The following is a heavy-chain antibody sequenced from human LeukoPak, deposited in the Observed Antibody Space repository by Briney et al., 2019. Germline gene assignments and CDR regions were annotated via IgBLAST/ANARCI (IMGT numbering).Heavy chain of an antibody. CDR1: GGSISSGGYY. Sequence: PSETLSLTCTVSGGSISSGGYYWSWIRQHPGKGLEWIGYIYYSGGTYYNPSLKSRVTISVDTSKNQFSLKLSSVTAADTAVYYCARDAEEIVVVPAGQGNYYYYYMDVWGKGTTVTVSS. CDR2: IYYSGGT. J-gene: IGHJ6*03. D-gene: IGHD2-2*01. V-gene: IGHV4-31*03. CDR3: ARDAEEIVVVPAGQGNYYYYYMDV.